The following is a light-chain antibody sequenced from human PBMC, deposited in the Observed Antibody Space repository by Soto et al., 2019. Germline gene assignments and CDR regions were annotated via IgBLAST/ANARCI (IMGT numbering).Light chain of an antibody. CDR3: QQYNSYSGT. CDR2: DAS. Sequence: DIQMTQSPSTLSASVGDRVTITCRASQSISSWLAWYQQKPGKAPKLLIYDASSLESGVTSRFSGSGSGTEFTLTISSLQPDDFATYYCQQYNSYSGTFGQGTQVEIK. CDR1: QSISSW. V-gene: IGKV1-5*01. J-gene: IGKJ1*01.